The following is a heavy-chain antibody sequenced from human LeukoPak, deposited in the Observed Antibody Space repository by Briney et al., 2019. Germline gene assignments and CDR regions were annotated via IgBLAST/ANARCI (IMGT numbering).Heavy chain of an antibody. D-gene: IGHD2-2*01. CDR1: GYTLSDYY. CDR2: INTISGDT. J-gene: IGHJ1*01. CDR3: ARPPRDLVSAAPFPS. V-gene: IGHV1-2*02. Sequence: GASVKVSCKASGYTLSDYYLHWVRQAPGQGLEWMGWINTISGDTNSAQKFQGRVTMTRDTSINTAYMELSRLKSDDTAVYFCARPPRDLVSAAPFPSWGQGTLVTVSS.